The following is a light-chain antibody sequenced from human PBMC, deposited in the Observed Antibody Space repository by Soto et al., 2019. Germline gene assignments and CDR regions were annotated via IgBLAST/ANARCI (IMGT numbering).Light chain of an antibody. CDR1: QSVLYSSNNKNY. CDR2: WAS. V-gene: IGKV4-1*01. J-gene: IGKJ3*01. CDR3: QQYYSTSNFT. Sequence: DIVMTQSPDSLAVSLGERATINCKSSQSVLYSSNNKNYLAWYQQKPGQPPKLLIYWASTRESGVPDRFSGSGSGTDFTLTISSLQAEDVAVYYCQQYYSTSNFTFGPGTKVDIK.